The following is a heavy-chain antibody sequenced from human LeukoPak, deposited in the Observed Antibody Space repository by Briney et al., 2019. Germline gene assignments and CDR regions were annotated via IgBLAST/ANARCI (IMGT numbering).Heavy chain of an antibody. CDR3: ASYSGSSSRLYYYYMDV. CDR2: IYYSGST. CDR1: GGSISSYY. J-gene: IGHJ6*03. D-gene: IGHD6-6*01. V-gene: IGHV4-59*01. Sequence: SQTLSLTCTVSGGSISSYYWSWLRQPPGKGLEWLGYIYYSGSTNYNPSLKSRATISVVTSKNQFSRKLSSVTAADTAVYYCASYSGSSSRLYYYYMDVWGKGTTVTVSS.